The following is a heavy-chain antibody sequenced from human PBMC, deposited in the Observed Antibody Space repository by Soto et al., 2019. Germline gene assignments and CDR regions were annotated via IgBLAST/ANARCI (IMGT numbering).Heavy chain of an antibody. Sequence: SVKVSCKASGGTFSSYTISWVRQAPGQGLEWMGRIIPILGIANYAQKFQGRVTITADKSTSTAYMELSSLRSEDTAVYYCARDEEHYYILSGYFNDAFDIWGQGTMVTVSS. CDR1: GGTFSSYT. J-gene: IGHJ3*02. D-gene: IGHD3-9*01. V-gene: IGHV1-69*04. CDR2: IIPILGIA. CDR3: ARDEEHYYILSGYFNDAFDI.